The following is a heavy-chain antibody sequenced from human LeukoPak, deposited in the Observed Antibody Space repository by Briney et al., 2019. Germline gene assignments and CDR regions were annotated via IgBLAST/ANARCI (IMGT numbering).Heavy chain of an antibody. CDR3: ARSYYDSSGHSYGMDV. Sequence: GSSVKVSCKASGGTFSSYAISWVRQAPGQGLEWMGRIIPILGIANYAQKFQGRVTMTTDTSTSTAYMELRSLRSDDTAVYYCARSYYDSSGHSYGMDVWGQGTTVTVSS. CDR2: IIPILGIA. D-gene: IGHD3-22*01. J-gene: IGHJ6*02. V-gene: IGHV1-69*04. CDR1: GGTFSSYA.